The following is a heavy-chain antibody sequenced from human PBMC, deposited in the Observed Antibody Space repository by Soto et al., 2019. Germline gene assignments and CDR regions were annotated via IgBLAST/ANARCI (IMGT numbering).Heavy chain of an antibody. J-gene: IGHJ4*02. CDR1: GYTFTSYG. V-gene: IGHV1-18*01. CDR2: ISAYNGDT. D-gene: IGHD2-8*01. Sequence: QAQLVQSGGEVKKPGASVKVSCRASGYTFTSYGYAWVRQAPGQGLEWMGWISAYNGDTNYAQKFQDRVTLTTDTSTPTAHMELRNLGSDDTAVYYCARSGAYCTCITCLFGSFWGLGTLVTVSS. CDR3: ARSGAYCTCITCLFGSF.